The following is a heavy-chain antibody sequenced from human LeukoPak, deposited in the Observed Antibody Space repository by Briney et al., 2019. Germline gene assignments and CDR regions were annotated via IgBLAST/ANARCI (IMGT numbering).Heavy chain of an antibody. J-gene: IGHJ4*02. CDR3: ARAGSDFWSGYPFIDY. D-gene: IGHD3-3*01. Sequence: PGRSLRLSCAASGFTFSSYGMHWVRQAPGKGLEWVSSISSSSSYIYYADSVKGRFTISRDTAKNSLYLQMNSLRAEDTAVYYCARAGSDFWSGYPFIDYWGQGTLVTVSS. CDR1: GFTFSSYG. CDR2: ISSSSSYI. V-gene: IGHV3-21*01.